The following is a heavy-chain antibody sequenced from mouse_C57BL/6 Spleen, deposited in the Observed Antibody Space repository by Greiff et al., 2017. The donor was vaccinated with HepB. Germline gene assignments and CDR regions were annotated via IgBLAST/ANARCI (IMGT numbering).Heavy chain of an antibody. Sequence: VQLQQSGAELARPGASVKLSCKASGYTFTSYGISWVKQRTGQGLEWIGEIYPRSGNTYYNEKFKGKATLTADKSSSTAYMELRSLTSEDSAVYFCANYYYGSSYEWYFDVWGTGTTVTVSS. CDR1: GYTFTSYG. CDR2: IYPRSGNT. V-gene: IGHV1-81*01. J-gene: IGHJ1*03. CDR3: ANYYYGSSYEWYFDV. D-gene: IGHD1-1*01.